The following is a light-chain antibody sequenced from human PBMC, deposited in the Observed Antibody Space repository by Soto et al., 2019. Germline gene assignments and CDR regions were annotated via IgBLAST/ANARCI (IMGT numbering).Light chain of an antibody. CDR1: TSDIGNYNY. Sequence: QSLLTQPASVSGSPGQSISISCTGATSDIGNYNYFSWYQQLPGKAPKLIIYQVNKRPSGVSYRFSGSKSGNSASLTISGLQADDEADYYCSTYTGSNTPYVFGTGTKVTVL. CDR2: QVN. V-gene: IGLV2-14*01. J-gene: IGLJ1*01. CDR3: STYTGSNTPYV.